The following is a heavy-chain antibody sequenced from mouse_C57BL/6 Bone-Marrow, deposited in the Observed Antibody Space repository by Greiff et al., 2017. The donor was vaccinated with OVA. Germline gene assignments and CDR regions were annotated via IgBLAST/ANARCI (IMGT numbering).Heavy chain of an antibody. CDR3: ARRDYDEGKYYAMDY. Sequence: VQLQESGAELARPGASVKLSCKASGYTFTSYGISWVKQRTGQGLEWIGEIYPRSGNTYYNEKFKGKATLTADKSSCTAYMELLSLTSEESAVYFCARRDYDEGKYYAMDYWGQGTSVTVSS. J-gene: IGHJ4*01. V-gene: IGHV1-81*01. CDR2: IYPRSGNT. CDR1: GYTFTSYG. D-gene: IGHD2-4*01.